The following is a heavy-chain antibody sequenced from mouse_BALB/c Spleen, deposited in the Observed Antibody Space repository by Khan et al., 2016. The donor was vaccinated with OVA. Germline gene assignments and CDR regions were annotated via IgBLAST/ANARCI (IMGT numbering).Heavy chain of an antibody. CDR3: TRAAYGAFAF. V-gene: IGHV1-5*01. CDR2: IYPGNNDT. Sequence: EVQLQESGTVLARPGTSVRMSCKASGYIFTDYLMHWVKQRPGQGLEWIGSIYPGNNDTNYNQKFNDKAKLTSVPSARTSYMDFSSLTNEDSAVFSCTRAAYGAFAFWGQGTLVTGSA. D-gene: IGHD1-1*01. J-gene: IGHJ3*01. CDR1: GYIFTDYL.